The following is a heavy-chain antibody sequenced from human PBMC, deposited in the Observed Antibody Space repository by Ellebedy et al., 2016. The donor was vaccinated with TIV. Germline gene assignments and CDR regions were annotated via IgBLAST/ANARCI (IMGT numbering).Heavy chain of an antibody. CDR3: AREVGGGGAY. CDR2: ISSGGTTI. D-gene: IGHD2-21*01. V-gene: IGHV3-11*04. Sequence: GGSLRLSXAASGFSFSDSHMSWIRQAPGKGLEWVSYISSGGTTIHYADSVKGRFTISRDNAKNSLYLQMNSLRAEDTAVYYCAREVGGGGAYWGQGTLVTVSS. J-gene: IGHJ4*02. CDR1: GFSFSDSH.